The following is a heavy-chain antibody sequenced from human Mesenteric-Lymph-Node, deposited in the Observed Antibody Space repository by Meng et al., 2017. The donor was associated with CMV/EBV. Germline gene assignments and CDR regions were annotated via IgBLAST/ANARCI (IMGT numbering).Heavy chain of an antibody. V-gene: IGHV4-59*01. CDR2: IYYSGHT. CDR1: GGSISGYS. J-gene: IGHJ2*01. D-gene: IGHD1-14*01. CDR3: ARDRLLGTMDFGL. Sequence: GSLRLSCTVSGGSISGYSWSWIRQVPGKGLEWIGYIYYSGHTDQTPSLKSRVTMSVDTSKNQFSLELRSVTAADTAIYYCARDRLLGTMDFGLWGRGTLVTVSS.